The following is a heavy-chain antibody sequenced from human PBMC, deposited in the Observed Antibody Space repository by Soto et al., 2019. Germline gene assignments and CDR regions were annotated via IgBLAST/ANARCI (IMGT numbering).Heavy chain of an antibody. V-gene: IGHV1-69*13. J-gene: IGHJ5*02. Sequence: PSVKVSCKASGGTFSSYAISWVRQAPGQGLEWMGGIIPIFGTANYAQKFQGRVTITADESTSTAYMELSSLRSEDTAVYYCARVDYYYDSSGYPNWFDPWGQGTLVTVSS. CDR1: GGTFSSYA. CDR2: IIPIFGTA. CDR3: ARVDYYYDSSGYPNWFDP. D-gene: IGHD3-22*01.